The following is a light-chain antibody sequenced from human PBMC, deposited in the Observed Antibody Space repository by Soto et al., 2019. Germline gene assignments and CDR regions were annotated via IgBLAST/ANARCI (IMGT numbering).Light chain of an antibody. CDR3: QQYDSYPWP. CDR1: QSISTS. J-gene: IGKJ1*01. Sequence: AVSAYVGDTVTVTCRASQSISTSLAWYRQQPGKAPELLIYKVSTLQSGVPSRFSGSGSGTEFTLTFNNVQPDDFATYYCQQYDSYPWPFGQGTKVDIK. V-gene: IGKV1-5*03. CDR2: KVS.